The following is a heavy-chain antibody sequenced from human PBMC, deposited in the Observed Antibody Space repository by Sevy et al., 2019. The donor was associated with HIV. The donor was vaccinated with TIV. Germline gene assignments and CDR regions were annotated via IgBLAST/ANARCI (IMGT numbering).Heavy chain of an antibody. D-gene: IGHD4-4*01. J-gene: IGHJ4*02. V-gene: IGHV4-30-2*01. Sequence: SETLSLTCAVSGGSISSSGYSWSWIRQPPGKGLEWIGYIFQSGSTSYNPSLKSRANISLDTSKNQVSLKLRSVTAADTAVYFCARVRRNYRDYFDYWGQGTLVTVSS. CDR3: ARVRRNYRDYFDY. CDR1: GGSISSSGYS. CDR2: IFQSGST.